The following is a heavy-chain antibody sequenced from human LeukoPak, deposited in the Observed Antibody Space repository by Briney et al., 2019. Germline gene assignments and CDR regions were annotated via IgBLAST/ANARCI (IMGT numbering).Heavy chain of an antibody. CDR1: GGSISSYY. V-gene: IGHV4-4*07. J-gene: IGHJ4*02. D-gene: IGHD1-26*01. CDR3: ARDTGSFDL. Sequence: SETLSLTCTVSGGSISSYYWSWIRQPPGKGLEWIGRFHATGSSSYNPSLKSRVTMSADKSETQFSLTVTSVTAADTAVYYCARDTGSFDLWGPGTLVTVSS. CDR2: FHATGSS.